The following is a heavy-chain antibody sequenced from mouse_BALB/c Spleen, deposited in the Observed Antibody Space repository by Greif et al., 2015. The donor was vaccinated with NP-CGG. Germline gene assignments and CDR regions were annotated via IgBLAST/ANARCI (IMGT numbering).Heavy chain of an antibody. CDR3: ARRLAGFDY. V-gene: IGHV5-12-1*01. J-gene: IGHJ2*01. Sequence: EVKLMESGGGLVKPGGSLKLSCAASGFAFSSYDMSWVRQTPEKRLEWVAYISSGGGSTYYPDTVKGRFTISRDNAKNTLYLQMSSLKSEDTAMYYCARRLAGFDYWGQGTTLTVSS. CDR2: ISSGGGST. CDR1: GFAFSSYD.